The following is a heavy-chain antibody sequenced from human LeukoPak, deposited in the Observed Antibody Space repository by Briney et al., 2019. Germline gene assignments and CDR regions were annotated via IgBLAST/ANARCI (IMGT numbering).Heavy chain of an antibody. V-gene: IGHV3-23*01. CDR1: GFIFSSYE. J-gene: IGHJ4*02. CDR3: AKRPFGVVTEPSIFEY. CDR2: ISSSGGST. Sequence: GGSLRLSCAASGFIFSSYEMNWVRQAPGKGLEWVSAISSSGGSTQYTDSVKGRFAISRDNSKNTLYLQMNSLRAEDTAVYYCAKRPFGVVTEPSIFEYWGQGTLVTVSS. D-gene: IGHD3-3*01.